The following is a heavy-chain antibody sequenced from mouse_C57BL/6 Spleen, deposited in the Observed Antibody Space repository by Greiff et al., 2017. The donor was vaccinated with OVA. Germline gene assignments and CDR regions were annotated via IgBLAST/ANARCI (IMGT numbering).Heavy chain of an antibody. V-gene: IGHV5-4*01. J-gene: IGHJ2*01. D-gene: IGHD4-1*01. CDR2: ISDGGGYT. CDR1: GFTFSSYA. CDR3: AREGLGLYYFDY. Sequence: EVKLVESGGGLVKPGGSLKLSCAASGFTFSSYAMSWVRQTPEKRLEWVANISDGGGYTYYPDNVKGRFTISRDNAKNNLYLQMSHLKSEDTAVYYCAREGLGLYYFDYWGQGTTLTVSS.